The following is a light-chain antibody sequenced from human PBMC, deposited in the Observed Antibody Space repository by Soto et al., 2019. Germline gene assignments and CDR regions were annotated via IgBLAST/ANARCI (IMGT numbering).Light chain of an antibody. CDR3: QQYRSSGT. CDR2: AAS. V-gene: IGKV3-20*01. Sequence: IVLTQSPGTLSLSPWEISTLCFRASQSARNNYLAWYSQTPRQAPTLLIYAASNRATATPDRFSGSGSGPDFTLHISRLEPEDFAVYYCQQYRSSGTFGQGTQV. CDR1: QSARNNY. J-gene: IGKJ1*01.